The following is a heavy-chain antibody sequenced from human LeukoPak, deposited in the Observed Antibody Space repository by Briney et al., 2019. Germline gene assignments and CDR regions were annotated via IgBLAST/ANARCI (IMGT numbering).Heavy chain of an antibody. V-gene: IGHV3-30*02. Sequence: GGPLRLSCAASGFTFSSYGMHWVRQAPGKGLEWVAFIRYDGSNKYYADSVKGRFTISRDNSKNTLYLQMNSLRAEDTAVYYCAREDLEHFDYWGQGTLVTVSS. CDR3: AREDLEHFDY. D-gene: IGHD1-1*01. J-gene: IGHJ4*02. CDR2: IRYDGSNK. CDR1: GFTFSSYG.